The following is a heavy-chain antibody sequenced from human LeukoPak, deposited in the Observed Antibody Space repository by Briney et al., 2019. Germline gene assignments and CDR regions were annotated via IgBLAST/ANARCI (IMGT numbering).Heavy chain of an antibody. CDR1: GGTFSSYA. CDR2: IIPIFGTA. V-gene: IGHV1-69*01. D-gene: IGHD2-2*02. CDR3: ARENPDIVVVPAAIRAYYYGMDV. J-gene: IGHJ6*02. Sequence: SVKVSCKASGGTFSSYAISWVRQAPGQGLERMGGIIPIFGTANYAQKFQGRVTITADGSTSTAYMELSSLRSEDTAVYYCARENPDIVVVPAAIRAYYYGMDVWGQGTTVTVSS.